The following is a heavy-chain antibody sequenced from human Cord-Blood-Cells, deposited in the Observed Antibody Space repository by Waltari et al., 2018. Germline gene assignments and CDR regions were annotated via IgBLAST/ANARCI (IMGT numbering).Heavy chain of an antibody. CDR3: ARGGGAARDDAFDI. V-gene: IGHV4-34*01. CDR2: INHSGST. J-gene: IGHJ3*02. CDR1: GGSFSGYY. Sequence: QVQLQQWGAGLLKPSGTLSLTCAVYGGSFSGYYWSWIRQPPGKGLEWIGEINHSGSTNYNPSLKSRVTISVDTSKNQFSLKLSSVTAADTAVYYCARGGGAARDDAFDIWGQGTMVTVSS. D-gene: IGHD6-6*01.